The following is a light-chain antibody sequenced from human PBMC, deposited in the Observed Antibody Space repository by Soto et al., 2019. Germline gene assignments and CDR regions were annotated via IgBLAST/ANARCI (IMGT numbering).Light chain of an antibody. CDR2: GAS. CDR1: QSVSSNS. CDR3: QQDDEAIT. V-gene: IGKV3-20*01. Sequence: EIVLTQSPDTLSLSPGESATLSCRASQSVSSNSLAWYQQKPGRAPRLLIYGASNRATGIPDRFSGSGAGTDFTLSINRPEPEAVALFYFQQDDEAITFGEGTRLEIE. J-gene: IGKJ5*01.